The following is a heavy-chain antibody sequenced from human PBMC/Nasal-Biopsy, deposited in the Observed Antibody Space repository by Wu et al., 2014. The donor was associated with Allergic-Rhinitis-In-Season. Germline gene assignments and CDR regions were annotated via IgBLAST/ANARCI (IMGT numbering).Heavy chain of an antibody. J-gene: IGHJ3*02. V-gene: IGHV4-34*01. D-gene: IGHD3-9*01. CDR3: ARGQGLARYYDILTGKPNVFDI. Sequence: GLEWIGEINHSGSTNYNPSLKSRVTISVDTSKNQFSLKLSSVTAADTAVYYCARGQGLARYYDILTGKPNVFDIWGQGTMVTVSS. CDR2: INHSGST.